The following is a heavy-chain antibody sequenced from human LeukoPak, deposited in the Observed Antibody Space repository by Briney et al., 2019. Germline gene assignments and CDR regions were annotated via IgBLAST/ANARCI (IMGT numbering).Heavy chain of an antibody. J-gene: IGHJ4*02. CDR1: GGSISSSNW. D-gene: IGHD5-12*01. CDR3: ASNSGYDSYPDY. CDR2: IYHSGST. Sequence: SETLSLTCAVSGGSISSSNWWSWVRQPPGKGLEWIGEIYHSGSTNYNPSLKSRVTISVDKSKNQFSLKLSSVTAADTAVYYCASNSGYDSYPDYWGQGTLVTVSS. V-gene: IGHV4-4*02.